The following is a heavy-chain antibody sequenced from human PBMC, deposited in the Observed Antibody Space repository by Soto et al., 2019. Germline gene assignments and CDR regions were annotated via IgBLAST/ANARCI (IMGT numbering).Heavy chain of an antibody. CDR3: ARQTTTNACDI. J-gene: IGHJ3*02. V-gene: IGHV2-5*02. Sequence: QITLKESGPPLVKPTQTLTLTCTFSGFSLSTSGVGVGWIRQPPGKALEWLALIYWDDDKRYSPSLKSRLTLTKDTSKNQVVLTMTNMDPVDTATYYCARQTTTNACDIWGQGTMVTVSS. D-gene: IGHD4-17*01. CDR2: IYWDDDK. CDR1: GFSLSTSGVG.